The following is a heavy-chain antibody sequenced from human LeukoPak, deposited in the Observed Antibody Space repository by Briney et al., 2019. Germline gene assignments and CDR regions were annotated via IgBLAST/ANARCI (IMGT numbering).Heavy chain of an antibody. Sequence: SETLSLTCTVSGGSISSGGYSWSWIRQHPGKGLEWIGYIYYSGSTYYNPSLKSRVTISVDTSKNQFSLKLSSVTAADTAVYYCARDSRYGMDVWGQGTTVTVSS. CDR1: GGSISSGGYS. V-gene: IGHV4-31*03. CDR2: IYYSGST. CDR3: ARDSRYGMDV. J-gene: IGHJ6*02.